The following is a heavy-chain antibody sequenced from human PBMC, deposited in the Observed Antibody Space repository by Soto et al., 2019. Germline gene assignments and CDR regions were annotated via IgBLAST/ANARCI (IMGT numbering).Heavy chain of an antibody. J-gene: IGHJ5*02. CDR3: AKDVTSHGPRGYSSSWYGWFDP. V-gene: IGHV3-23*01. CDR1: GFTFSSHV. CDR2: ASARNTNT. D-gene: IGHD6-13*01. Sequence: EVQLLESGGGLVQPGGSLRLSCAASGFTFSSHVMSWVRQAPGRGLEWVAAASARNTNTYYADSVKGRFTISRDNSKGTVYLQLDSLSVEDTAVYHCAKDVTSHGPRGYSSSWYGWFDPWGQGTLVVVSA.